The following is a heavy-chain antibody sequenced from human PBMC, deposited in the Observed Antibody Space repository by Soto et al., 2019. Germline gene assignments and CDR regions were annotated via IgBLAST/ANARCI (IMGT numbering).Heavy chain of an antibody. J-gene: IGHJ3*02. Sequence: SETLSLTXAVSGGSISSSNWWSWVRQPPGKGLEWIGEIYHSGSTNYNPSLKSRVTISVDKSKNQFSLKLSSVTAADTAVYYCARDACSGGSCYEPRDAFDIWGQGTMVTVSS. V-gene: IGHV4-4*02. CDR3: ARDACSGGSCYEPRDAFDI. CDR2: IYHSGST. D-gene: IGHD2-15*01. CDR1: GGSISSSNW.